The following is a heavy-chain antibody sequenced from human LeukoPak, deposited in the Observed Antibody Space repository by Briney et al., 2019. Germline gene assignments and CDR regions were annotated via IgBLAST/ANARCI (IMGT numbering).Heavy chain of an antibody. D-gene: IGHD3-10*01. V-gene: IGHV1-8*03. CDR2: MNPNSGNT. CDR3: ARSGTSFDY. J-gene: IGHJ4*02. Sequence: ASVKVSCKASGYTFASYGISWVRQATGQGLEWMGWMNPNSGNTGYAQKFQGRVTITRYTSISTAYMELSSLKSEDTAVYYCARSGTSFDYWGQGTLVTVSS. CDR1: GYTFASYG.